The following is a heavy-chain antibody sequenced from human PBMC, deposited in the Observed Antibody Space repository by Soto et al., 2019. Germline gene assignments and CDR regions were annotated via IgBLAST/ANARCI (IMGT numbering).Heavy chain of an antibody. D-gene: IGHD3-22*01. J-gene: IGHJ4*02. CDR3: AATYYYDSSGYLHYFDY. Sequence: SETLSLTCAVYGGSFSGYYWSWIRQPPGKGLEWIGEINHSGSTNYNPSLKSRVTISVDTSKNQFSLKLSSVTAADTAVYYCAATYYYDSSGYLHYFDYWGQGTLVTVSS. CDR1: GGSFSGYY. CDR2: INHSGST. V-gene: IGHV4-34*01.